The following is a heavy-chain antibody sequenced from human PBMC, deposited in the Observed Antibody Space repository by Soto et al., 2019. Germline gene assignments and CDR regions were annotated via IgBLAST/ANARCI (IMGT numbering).Heavy chain of an antibody. V-gene: IGHV4-4*02. CDR2: IYHSGST. J-gene: IGHJ6*02. Sequence: QVQLQESGPGLMKPSGTLSLTCAVSGGSISSSNWWSWVRQPPGKGLEWIGEIYHSGSTNYNPSLKSRVTISVDKSKNQFSLKLSSVTAADTAVYYCALDSSSSHGGLYYYAMDVWGQGTTVTVSS. D-gene: IGHD6-6*01. CDR3: ALDSSSSHGGLYYYAMDV. CDR1: GGSISSSNW.